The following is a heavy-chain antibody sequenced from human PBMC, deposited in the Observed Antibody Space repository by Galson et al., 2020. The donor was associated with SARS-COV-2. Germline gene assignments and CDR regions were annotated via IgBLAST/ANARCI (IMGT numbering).Heavy chain of an antibody. D-gene: IGHD2-2*01. CDR1: GFPFSDFY. CDR2: IGNSGTTV. CDR3: ARIATTSWHVDY. V-gene: IGHV3-11*01. J-gene: IGHJ4*02. Sequence: NSGGSLRLSCAASGFPFSDFYMTWLRQAPGKGLEWVSYIGNSGTTVYYADSVKGRFTISRDNAKNSLYLQMNSLRAGDTALYFCARIATTSWHVDYWGLGTLVTVSS.